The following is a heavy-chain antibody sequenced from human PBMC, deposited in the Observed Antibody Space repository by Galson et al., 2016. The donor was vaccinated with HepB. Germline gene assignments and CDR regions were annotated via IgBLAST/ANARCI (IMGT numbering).Heavy chain of an antibody. J-gene: IGHJ4*02. Sequence: SVKVSCKASGYSFTDYHAYWVRQAPGQGLGWMGWIDPNGGGTIYAQKFLGRVTMTRDTSTSTAYMELSGLTSDDTAVYYCARPINRVGAGYWGQGTLVTVSS. V-gene: IGHV1-2*02. CDR3: ARPINRVGAGY. CDR2: IDPNGGGT. CDR1: GYSFTDYH. D-gene: IGHD4/OR15-4a*01.